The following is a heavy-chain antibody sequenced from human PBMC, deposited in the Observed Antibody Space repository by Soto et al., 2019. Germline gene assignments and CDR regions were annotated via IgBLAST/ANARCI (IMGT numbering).Heavy chain of an antibody. CDR1: GYTFTSYG. V-gene: IGHV1-18*01. D-gene: IGHD2-15*01. CDR3: ARGSEGVVAATDLVDY. J-gene: IGHJ4*02. CDR2: ISAYNGNT. Sequence: ASVKVSCKASGYTFTSYGISWVRQAPGQGLEWMGWISAYNGNTNYAQKLQGRVTMTTDTSTSTAYMELRSLRSDDTAVYYCARGSEGVVAATDLVDYWGQGTLVTVSS.